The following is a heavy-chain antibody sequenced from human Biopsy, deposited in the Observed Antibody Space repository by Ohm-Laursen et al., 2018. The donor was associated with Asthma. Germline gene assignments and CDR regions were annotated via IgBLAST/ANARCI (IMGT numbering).Heavy chain of an antibody. V-gene: IGHV4-61*01. Sequence: SETLSLTYTVSGGSVSSGSYYWSWIRQPPGKGLAWVSYISYSGSTDYNPSPKSRLTISMDTSKNQFSLKLSSVTAADTAVYYCARVPTTLRYFDLWGRGTLVTVSS. CDR1: GGSVSSGSYY. D-gene: IGHD2-15*01. J-gene: IGHJ2*01. CDR2: ISYSGST. CDR3: ARVPTTLRYFDL.